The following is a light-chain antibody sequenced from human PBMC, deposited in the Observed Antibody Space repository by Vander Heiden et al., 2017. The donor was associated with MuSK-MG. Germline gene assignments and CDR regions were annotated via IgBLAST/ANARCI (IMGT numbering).Light chain of an antibody. Sequence: QSVLTQPPSASGTPGQRVTISCSGSSSNIGSNYVYWYQQLPGTAPKLLIERNNQRPSGVPDRFSGSKSGTSASLTISGLWSEDEADYDWAASADSLSGGVFGGGTKLTVL. CDR1: SSNIGSNY. CDR2: RNN. V-gene: IGLV1-47*03. CDR3: AASADSLSGGV. J-gene: IGLJ3*02.